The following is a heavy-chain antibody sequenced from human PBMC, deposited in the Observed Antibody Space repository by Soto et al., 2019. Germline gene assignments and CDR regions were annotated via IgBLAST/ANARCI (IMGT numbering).Heavy chain of an antibody. D-gene: IGHD6-19*01. Sequence: QVQLVQSGAEVKKPGASVKVSCKASGYTFTSYGISWVRQAPGQGLEWMGWISAYNGNTNYAQKLQGRVTMTTDTSTSTGYMELRSLRSDDTAVYYCARDNGSSGWYGSRYYFDYWGQGTLVTVSS. J-gene: IGHJ4*02. CDR2: ISAYNGNT. CDR1: GYTFTSYG. CDR3: ARDNGSSGWYGSRYYFDY. V-gene: IGHV1-18*01.